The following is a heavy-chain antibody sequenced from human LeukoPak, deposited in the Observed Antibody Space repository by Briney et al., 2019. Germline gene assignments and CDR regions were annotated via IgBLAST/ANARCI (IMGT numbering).Heavy chain of an antibody. CDR2: IKWDGGRT. CDR1: GFTFDDHG. CDR3: ARDSCSLTMCFGYFDH. J-gene: IGHJ4*02. V-gene: IGHV3-20*04. D-gene: IGHD2-2*01. Sequence: PGGSLRLSCAASGFTFDDHGMSWVRRAPGKGLEWVSGIKWDGGRTGYADSVKGRFTISRDNAKNSVYLQMNSLRAEDTALYYCARDSCSLTMCFGYFDHWGQGSLVTVSS.